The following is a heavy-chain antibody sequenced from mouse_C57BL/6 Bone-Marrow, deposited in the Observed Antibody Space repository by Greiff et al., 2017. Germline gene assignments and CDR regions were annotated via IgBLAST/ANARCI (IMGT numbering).Heavy chain of an antibody. CDR3: ASTTLDGYHWYFDV. J-gene: IGHJ1*03. V-gene: IGHV1-55*01. CDR1: GYTFTSYW. D-gene: IGHD2-3*01. Sequence: QVQLQQPGAELVKPGASVKMSCKASGYTFTSYWLTWVKQRPGQGLEWIGDIYPGSGSPNYNEKFKSKATLTVDTSSSTAYMQLSSLTSEDSAVYYCASTTLDGYHWYFDVWGTGTTVTVSS. CDR2: IYPGSGSP.